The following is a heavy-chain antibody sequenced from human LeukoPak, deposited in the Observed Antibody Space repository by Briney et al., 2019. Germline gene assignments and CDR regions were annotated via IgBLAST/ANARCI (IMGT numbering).Heavy chain of an antibody. CDR3: ARDSRRYYYGSGSSPEFDP. V-gene: IGHV3-33*01. CDR1: GFTFSSYG. J-gene: IGHJ5*02. D-gene: IGHD3-10*01. CDR2: IWYDGSNK. Sequence: GRSLRLSCAASGFTFSSYGMHWVRQAPGKGLEWVAVIWYDGSNKYYADSVKGRFTISRDNSKNTLYLQMNSLRAEDTAVYYCARDSRRYYYGSGSSPEFDPWGQGTLVTVSS.